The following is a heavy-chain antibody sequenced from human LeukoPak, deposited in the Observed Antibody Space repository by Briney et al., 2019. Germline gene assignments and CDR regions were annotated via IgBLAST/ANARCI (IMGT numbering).Heavy chain of an antibody. Sequence: SETLSLTCAVYGGSFSDYYWSWIRQPPGKGLEWIGYIYYSGSTNYNPSLKSRVTISVDTSKNQFSLKLSSVTAADTAVYYCAIGKIYCSGGSCYPADDAFDIWGQGTMVTVSS. CDR3: AIGKIYCSGGSCYPADDAFDI. CDR1: GGSFSDYY. V-gene: IGHV4-59*01. CDR2: IYYSGST. J-gene: IGHJ3*02. D-gene: IGHD2-15*01.